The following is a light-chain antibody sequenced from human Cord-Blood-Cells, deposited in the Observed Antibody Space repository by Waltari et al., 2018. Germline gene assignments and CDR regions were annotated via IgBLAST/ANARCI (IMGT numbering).Light chain of an antibody. J-gene: IGKJ5*01. CDR2: DAS. CDR1: QIVSSN. CDR3: QQRDNWPIT. Sequence: EIVLTQCLATLSLSPGERATLPCRASQIVSSNLTWYQQKPGKAPRLLIYDASNVDTGIPARFSGSGSGTDFTLTISSLEPEDFAIYYCQQRDNWPITFGQGTRLEIK. V-gene: IGKV3-11*01.